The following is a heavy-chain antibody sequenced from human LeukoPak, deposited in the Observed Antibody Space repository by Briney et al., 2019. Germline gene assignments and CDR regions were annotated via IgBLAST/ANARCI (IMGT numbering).Heavy chain of an antibody. D-gene: IGHD2-21*01. V-gene: IGHV3-21*01. Sequence: PGGSLRLSCAASGFTFSSYSMNWVRQAPGKGLEWVSSISSSSSYIYYADSVKGRFTISRDNAKNSLYLQMNSLRAEDTAVYYCARCATTDCYMDVWGKGTTVTVSS. CDR2: ISSSSSYI. CDR3: ARCATTDCYMDV. J-gene: IGHJ6*03. CDR1: GFTFSSYS.